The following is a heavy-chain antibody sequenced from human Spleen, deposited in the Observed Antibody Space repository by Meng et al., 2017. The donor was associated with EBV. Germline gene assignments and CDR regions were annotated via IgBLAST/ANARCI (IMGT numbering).Heavy chain of an antibody. V-gene: IGHV3-30*03. D-gene: IGHD4-11*01. J-gene: IGHJ4*02. CDR3: VTGVDS. Sequence: QVQLVESGGGVLQPGRSLRLSCTASGFTFSNHGMHWVRQAPGKGLEWVTIISYDGSHKYYIDSVKGRFTISRDNSKNTLWLQMSSLRTEDTAVYYCVTGVDSWGQGTLVTVSS. CDR1: GFTFSNHG. CDR2: ISYDGSHK.